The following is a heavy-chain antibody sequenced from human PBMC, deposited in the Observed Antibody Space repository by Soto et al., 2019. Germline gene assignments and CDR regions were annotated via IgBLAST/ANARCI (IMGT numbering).Heavy chain of an antibody. V-gene: IGHV1-69*13. J-gene: IGHJ1*01. Sequence: SVKVSCKASGGSFSSFGISWVRQAPGQGLEWMGGIIPVFGRPNYAQRFRGRLTITADESTNTVYLELIDLRSKDTAVYYCAREGSGYNLWGQGTQVTVSS. CDR3: AREGSGYNL. CDR2: IIPVFGRP. CDR1: GGSFSSFG. D-gene: IGHD5-12*01.